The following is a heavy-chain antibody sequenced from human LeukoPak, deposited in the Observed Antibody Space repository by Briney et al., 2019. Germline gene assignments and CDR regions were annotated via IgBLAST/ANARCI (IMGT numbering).Heavy chain of an antibody. Sequence: PSETLSLTCTGSGVSISSYYWSWIRQPPGKGLEWIRYIYYSGSTNYNPSLKCRVTISVDTSKNQFSLKLSSVTAADTAVYYCARQTTVVTNPRDWYFDLWGRSTLVTVSS. J-gene: IGHJ2*01. CDR2: IYYSGST. V-gene: IGHV4-59*08. CDR3: ARQTTVVTNPRDWYFDL. CDR1: GVSISSYY. D-gene: IGHD4-23*01.